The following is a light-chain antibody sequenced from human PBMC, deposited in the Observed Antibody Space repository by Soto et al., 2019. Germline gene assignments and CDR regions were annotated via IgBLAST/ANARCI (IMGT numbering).Light chain of an antibody. CDR2: DVS. V-gene: IGLV2-11*01. CDR3: CSYAGSDTDV. J-gene: IGLJ2*01. Sequence: QSALTQPRSVSGSPGQSVTISCTGTSSDVGGYNYVSWYQQHPGKAPKLIIYDVSERPSGVPDRFSGSKSGNTASLTISGLQDDDEADYYCCSYAGSDTDVFGGGTKLTVL. CDR1: SSDVGGYNY.